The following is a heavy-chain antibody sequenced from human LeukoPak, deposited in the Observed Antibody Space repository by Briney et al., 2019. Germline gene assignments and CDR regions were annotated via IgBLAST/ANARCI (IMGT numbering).Heavy chain of an antibody. Sequence: HSGGSLRLSCAASGFTFSSYGMHWVRQAPGKGLEWVAVISYDGSNKYYADSVKGRFTISRDNSKNTLYLQMNSLRAEDTAVYYCATVSEYSSSSQVPDSDYWGQGTLVTVSS. CDR1: GFTFSSYG. J-gene: IGHJ4*02. D-gene: IGHD6-6*01. CDR3: ATVSEYSSSSQVPDSDY. CDR2: ISYDGSNK. V-gene: IGHV3-30*03.